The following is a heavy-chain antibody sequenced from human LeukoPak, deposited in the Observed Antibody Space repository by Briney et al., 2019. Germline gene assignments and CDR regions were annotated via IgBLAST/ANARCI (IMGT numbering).Heavy chain of an antibody. CDR2: ISSSSSYI. CDR3: ARDGTPIDTAMVTLDY. Sequence: PGGSLRLSCAASGFTFSSYSMNWVRQAPGKGLEWVASISSSSSYISYADSVKGRFTISRDNAKNSLYLQMNSLRAEDTAVYYCARDGTPIDTAMVTLDYWGQGTLVTVSS. V-gene: IGHV3-21*01. J-gene: IGHJ4*02. D-gene: IGHD5-18*01. CDR1: GFTFSSYS.